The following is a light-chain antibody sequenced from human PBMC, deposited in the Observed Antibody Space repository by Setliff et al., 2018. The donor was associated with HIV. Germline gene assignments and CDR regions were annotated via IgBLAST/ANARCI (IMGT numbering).Light chain of an antibody. CDR2: DDN. J-gene: IGLJ3*02. CDR1: NIGSKS. Sequence: SYELTQPPSVSVAPGKTARIPCGGNNIGSKSVHWYQQKPGQAPVLVVYDDNDRPSGITERFSGSNSGHTATLTIIRVEAGDEADYYCQVWESSSDHWVFGGGTKVTV. V-gene: IGLV3-21*03. CDR3: QVWESSSDHWV.